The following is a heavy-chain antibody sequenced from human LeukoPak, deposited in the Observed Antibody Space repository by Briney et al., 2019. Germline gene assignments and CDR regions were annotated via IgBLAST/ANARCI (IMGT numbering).Heavy chain of an antibody. CDR3: ARGYCGSTSCYDPAGWFDP. D-gene: IGHD2-2*01. Sequence: GESLKISCKGSGYSFTSYWISWVRQMPGKGLEWMGLIYPGDSDTRYSPSFRGQVTISADKSISTAYLQWSSLKASDTAMYYCARGYCGSTSCYDPAGWFDPWGQGTLVTVSS. CDR1: GYSFTSYW. J-gene: IGHJ5*02. V-gene: IGHV5-51*01. CDR2: IYPGDSDT.